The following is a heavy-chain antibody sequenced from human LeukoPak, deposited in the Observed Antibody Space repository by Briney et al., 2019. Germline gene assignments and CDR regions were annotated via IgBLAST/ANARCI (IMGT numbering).Heavy chain of an antibody. J-gene: IGHJ4*02. CDR3: ARDHLAMVNWYDY. CDR1: GYTFTGYY. CDR2: INPNSGGT. D-gene: IGHD5-18*01. V-gene: IGHV1-2*02. Sequence: GASVKVSCKASGYTFTGYYMHWVRQAPGQGLEWMGWINPNSGGTNYAQKFQGRVTMTRDTSISTAYMELRSLRSDDTAVYYCARDHLAMVNWYDYWGQGTLVTVSS.